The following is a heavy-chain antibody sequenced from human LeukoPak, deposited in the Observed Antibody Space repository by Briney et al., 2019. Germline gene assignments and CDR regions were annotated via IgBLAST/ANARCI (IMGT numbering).Heavy chain of an antibody. CDR3: AQTGYSYGYWWFDP. D-gene: IGHD5-18*01. CDR1: GGSISSGSYY. J-gene: IGHJ5*02. V-gene: IGHV4-61*02. CDR2: IYTSGST. Sequence: SQTLSLTCTVSGGSISSGSYYWRWIRQPAGKGLEWIGRIYTSGSTNYNPSLKSRVTISVDTSKNQFSLKLSSVTAADTAVYYCAQTGYSYGYWWFDPWGQGTLVTVSS.